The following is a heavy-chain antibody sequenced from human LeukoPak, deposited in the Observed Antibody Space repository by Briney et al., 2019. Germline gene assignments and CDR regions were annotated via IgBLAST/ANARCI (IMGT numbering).Heavy chain of an antibody. J-gene: IGHJ4*02. CDR3: AKSRGSGSNMARGVNFDY. Sequence: GGSLRLSCAASGFTFSSYGMHWVRQAPGKGLEWVAFIRYDGSDKYYVDSVKGRFTISRDNSKNTLFLQMNTLRAEDTAVYYCAKSRGSGSNMARGVNFDYWGQGTLVTVSS. D-gene: IGHD3-10*01. V-gene: IGHV3-30*02. CDR1: GFTFSSYG. CDR2: IRYDGSDK.